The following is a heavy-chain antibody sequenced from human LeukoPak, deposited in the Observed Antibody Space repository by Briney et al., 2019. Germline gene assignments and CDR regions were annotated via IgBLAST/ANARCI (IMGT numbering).Heavy chain of an antibody. Sequence: GGSLRLSCAASGFTFNSYVMHWVRQAPGKGPEWVAVIEYDENRKFYEDSVKGRFTVSRDNSKNMLYLQMSSLTTEDTAVYYCARGYGENSDYHLKYWGQGTLVTVSS. V-gene: IGHV3-30*03. J-gene: IGHJ4*02. CDR2: IEYDENRK. CDR3: ARGYGENSDYHLKY. D-gene: IGHD4-11*01. CDR1: GFTFNSYV.